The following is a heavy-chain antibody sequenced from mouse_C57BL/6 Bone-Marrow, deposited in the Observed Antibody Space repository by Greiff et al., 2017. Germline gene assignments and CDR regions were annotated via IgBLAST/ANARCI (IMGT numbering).Heavy chain of an antibody. D-gene: IGHD3-2*02. J-gene: IGHJ3*01. CDR2: IDPSDSYT. Sequence: QVQLQQPGAELVMPGASVKLSCKASGYTFTSYWMPWVKQRPGQGLEWIGEIDPSDSYTNYNQKFKGKSTLTVDNSSSTASMQRSSLTSEDSAVYSCASGQLRLRAWFAYWGQGTLVTVSA. V-gene: IGHV1-69*01. CDR1: GYTFTSYW. CDR3: ASGQLRLRAWFAY.